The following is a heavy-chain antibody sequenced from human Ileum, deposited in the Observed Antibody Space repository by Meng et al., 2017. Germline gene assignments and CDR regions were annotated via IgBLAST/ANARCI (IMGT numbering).Heavy chain of an antibody. CDR2: AGT. V-gene: IGHV4-61*08. CDR3: ARDHWGSLDY. CDR1: GGSVSTSDYQ. D-gene: IGHD7-27*01. J-gene: IGHJ4*02. Sequence: QVQLREPGPGLVRPSQTLSLLCTVSGGSVSTSDYQWGWIRQPPGKGLEWIGYAGTNYNPSLKSRVTISVDTSKRQFSLKLTSVTAADTAVYYCARDHWGSLDYWGQGILVTVSS.